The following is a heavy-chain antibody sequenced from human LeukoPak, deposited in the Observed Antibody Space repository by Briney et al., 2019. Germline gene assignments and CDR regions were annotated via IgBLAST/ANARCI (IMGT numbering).Heavy chain of an antibody. V-gene: IGHV4-39*07. CDR1: GGSISSTSYY. CDR3: ARQSRINMIVVEVYWYFDL. CDR2: IYYSGST. J-gene: IGHJ2*01. Sequence: PSETLSLTCTVSGGSISSTSYYWGWIRQPPGKGLEWIGSIYYSGSTYYNPSLKSRVTFSVDTSRNQFSLKLSSVTATDTAVYFCARQSRINMIVVEVYWYFDLWGRGTLVTVSS. D-gene: IGHD3-22*01.